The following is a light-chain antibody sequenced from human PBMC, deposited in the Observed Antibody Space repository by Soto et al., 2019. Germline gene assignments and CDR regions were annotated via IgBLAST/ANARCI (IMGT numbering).Light chain of an antibody. J-gene: IGLJ1*01. Sequence: LTQPASVSGSPGQSITISCSGTRSDIGSYNYVAWYQQFPGKTPKILIYGVSNRPSGVSSRFSGSKSGNTASLTISGLQAEDEADYYCISYTGSSTSYAFGSGTKVT. V-gene: IGLV2-14*01. CDR1: RSDIGSYNY. CDR3: ISYTGSSTSYA. CDR2: GVS.